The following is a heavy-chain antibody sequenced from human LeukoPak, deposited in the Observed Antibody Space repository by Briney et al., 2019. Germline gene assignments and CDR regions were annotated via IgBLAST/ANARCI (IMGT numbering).Heavy chain of an antibody. CDR1: GFTFSSYS. J-gene: IGHJ6*02. D-gene: IGHD3-22*01. V-gene: IGHV3-21*01. CDR3: AGGPHYYDSSGYYPPLYYYYGMDV. CDR2: ISSSSSYI. Sequence: PGGSLRLSCAASGFTFSSYSMNWVRQAPGKGLEWVSSISSSSSYIYYADSVKGRFTISRDNAKNSLYLQMNSLRAEDTAVYYCAGGPHYYDSSGYYPPLYYYYGMDVWGQGTTVTVSS.